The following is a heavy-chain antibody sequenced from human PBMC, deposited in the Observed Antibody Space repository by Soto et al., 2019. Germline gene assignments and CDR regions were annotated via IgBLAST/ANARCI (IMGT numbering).Heavy chain of an antibody. CDR3: TTFSSSSFYYYYGMDV. V-gene: IGHV3-15*07. CDR1: GFTFSNAW. J-gene: IGHJ6*02. CDR2: IKSKTDGGTT. Sequence: EVQLVESGGGLVKPGGSLRLSCAASGFTFSNAWMNWVRQAPGKGLEWVGRIKSKTDGGTTDYAAPVKGRFTISRDHAKNKLYLQMNSLKTQHTTLYYCTTFSSSSFYYYYGMDVWGQGTTVTVSS. D-gene: IGHD6-6*01.